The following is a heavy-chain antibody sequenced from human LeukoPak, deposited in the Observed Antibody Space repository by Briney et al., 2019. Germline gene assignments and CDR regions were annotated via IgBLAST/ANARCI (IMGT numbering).Heavy chain of an antibody. CDR3: ASYKQLWYFDY. CDR2: TSSSGSTI. V-gene: IGHV3-11*01. CDR1: GFSFSDYY. Sequence: GGSLRLSCAASGFSFSDYYMSWIRQAPGKGLEWVSYTSSSGSTIYYADSVKGRFTISRDNAKNSLYLQMNSLRAEDTAVYYCASYKQLWYFDYWGQGTLVTVSS. J-gene: IGHJ4*02. D-gene: IGHD5-18*01.